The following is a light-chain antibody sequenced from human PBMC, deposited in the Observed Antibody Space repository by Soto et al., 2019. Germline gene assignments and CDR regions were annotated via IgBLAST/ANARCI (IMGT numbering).Light chain of an antibody. CDR3: SSFTTTYFYV. V-gene: IGLV2-14*01. CDR1: GGDIGAYNY. J-gene: IGLJ1*01. CDR2: GVT. Sequence: QSALTQPASVSGSLGQSITLSCTVSGGDIGAYNYVSWYQQHPGKAPKLIIYGVTHRPSGVSSRFSASKSAYTASLTISALQAEDEADYYCSSFTTTYFYVFGPGTKVTVL.